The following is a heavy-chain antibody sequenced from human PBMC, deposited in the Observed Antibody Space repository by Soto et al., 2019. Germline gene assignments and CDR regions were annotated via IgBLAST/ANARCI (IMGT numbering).Heavy chain of an antibody. J-gene: IGHJ6*02. D-gene: IGHD5-12*01. CDR3: ARATRGYSGYDPVIRGMDV. V-gene: IGHV1-69*02. CDR2: IIPILGIA. CDR1: GGTFSSYT. Sequence: QVQLVQSGAEVKKPGSSVKVSCKASGGTFSSYTISWVRQAPGQGPEWMGRIIPILGIANYAQKFQGRVTITADKSTSTAYMELSSLRSEDTAVYYCARATRGYSGYDPVIRGMDVWGQGTTVTVSS.